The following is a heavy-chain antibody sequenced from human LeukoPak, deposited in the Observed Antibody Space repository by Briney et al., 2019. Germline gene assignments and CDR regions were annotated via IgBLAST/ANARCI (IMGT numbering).Heavy chain of an antibody. V-gene: IGHV3-23*01. J-gene: IGHJ5*02. D-gene: IGHD2-2*01. CDR3: AKFNGTSWRYQYNWFDP. Sequence: GGSLRLSCAASGFTFSSYAMSWVRQAPGKGLEWVSAISGSGGSTYYADSVKGRFTISRDNSKNTLYLQMNSLRAEDTAVYYCAKFNGTSWRYQYNWFDPWGQGTLVTVSS. CDR2: ISGSGGST. CDR1: GFTFSSYA.